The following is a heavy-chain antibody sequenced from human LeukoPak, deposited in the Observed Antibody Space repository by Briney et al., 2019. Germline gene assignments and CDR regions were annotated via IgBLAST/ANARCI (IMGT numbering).Heavy chain of an antibody. J-gene: IGHJ4*02. V-gene: IGHV4-59*01. CDR1: DDSISRDF. Sequence: SETLSLTCTASDDSISRDFWTWIRRPPGKGLEWIGYIRYSGRTEYNPSLKSRVTISIQASKNQFSLKLTSVTAADTAIYYCARLPDVSGWPFDYWGQGILVTVSS. CDR3: ARLPDVSGWPFDY. D-gene: IGHD6-19*01. CDR2: IRYSGRT.